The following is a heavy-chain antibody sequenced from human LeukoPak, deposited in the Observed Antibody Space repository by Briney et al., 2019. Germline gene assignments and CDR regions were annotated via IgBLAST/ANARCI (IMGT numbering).Heavy chain of an antibody. CDR1: GSPFTSYW. Sequence: GGSLQISGKGSGSPFTSYWIGWVRQVPGKGLEWMGIIYPGDSDTRYSPSFQGQVTISADKSISTAYLQWSSLKASDTAMYYCARSIAVAGNKYFQHWGQGTLVTVSS. J-gene: IGHJ1*01. D-gene: IGHD6-19*01. V-gene: IGHV5-51*01. CDR2: IYPGDSDT. CDR3: ARSIAVAGNKYFQH.